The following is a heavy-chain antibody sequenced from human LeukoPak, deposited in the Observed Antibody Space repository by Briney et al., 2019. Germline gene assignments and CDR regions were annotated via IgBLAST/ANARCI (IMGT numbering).Heavy chain of an antibody. D-gene: IGHD3-3*01. CDR1: GGSISSYY. V-gene: IGHV4-59*01. CDR3: ARGYYDFWSGFHPPNFDY. Sequence: SETLSLTCTVSGGSISSYYWSWIRQPPGKGLEWIGYIYYSGSTNYNPSLKSRVTISVDTSKNQFSLKLSSVTAADTAVYYCARGYYDFWSGFHPPNFDYWGQGTLVTVSS. CDR2: IYYSGST. J-gene: IGHJ4*02.